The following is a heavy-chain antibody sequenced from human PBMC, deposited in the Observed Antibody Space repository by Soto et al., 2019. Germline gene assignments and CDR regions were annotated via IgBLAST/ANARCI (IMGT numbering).Heavy chain of an antibody. CDR1: GFSFSNYA. J-gene: IGHJ4*02. D-gene: IGHD1-26*01. CDR3: TRDPYGGSRYYFDS. CDR2: IWYDGSNK. V-gene: IGHV3-33*01. Sequence: GGSLRLSCAASGFSFSNYAMHWVRQAPGKGLEWVAVIWYDGSNKYYADSVKGRFTISKDNSQTTVYLQMNSLRAEDSAVYYCTRDPYGGSRYYFDSWGQGTLVTVSS.